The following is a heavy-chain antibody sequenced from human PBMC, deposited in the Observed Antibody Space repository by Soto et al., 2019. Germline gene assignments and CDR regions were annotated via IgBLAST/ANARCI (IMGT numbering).Heavy chain of an antibody. V-gene: IGHV3-30-3*01. CDR3: AIDFCSGYYYGMDV. CDR1: GFTFSSYA. Sequence: QVQLVESGGGVVQPGRSLRLSCAASGFTFSSYAMHWVRQAPGKGLEWVAVISYDGSNTYYADSVKGRFTISRDNSKNAMYLQMNSLRADDTAVYYCAIDFCSGYYYGMDVWGQGTTVTVSS. CDR2: ISYDGSNT. J-gene: IGHJ6*02. D-gene: IGHD3-3*01.